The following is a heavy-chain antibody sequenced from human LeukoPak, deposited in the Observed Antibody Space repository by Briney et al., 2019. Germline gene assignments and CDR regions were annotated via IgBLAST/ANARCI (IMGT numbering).Heavy chain of an antibody. D-gene: IGHD4-17*01. CDR2: MYDSVRT. J-gene: IGHJ3*02. Sequence: SETLSLTCTVSAGSINSHYWSWLRQAPGKGLEWIGYMYDSVRTKDNPTLKSRLTLSADTPKNQFSLRLSSVTAADTAVYYCARDLVTVTKGFDIWGQGTMVSVSS. CDR3: ARDLVTVTKGFDI. V-gene: IGHV4-59*11. CDR1: AGSINSHY.